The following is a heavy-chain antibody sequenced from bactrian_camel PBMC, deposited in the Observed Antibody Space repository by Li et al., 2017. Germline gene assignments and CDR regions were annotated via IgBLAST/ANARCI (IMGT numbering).Heavy chain of an antibody. J-gene: IGHJ6*01. CDR3: ARGLAAGKWPIFGY. D-gene: IGHD5*01. Sequence: HVQLVESGGGSVQSGGSLKLSCAASGYTYRNYCMGWFRQAPGKEREGVASIDTAGRTSYADSVKGRFTISRDNAKNTLYLQMNNLTPEDVAYYYCARGLAAGKWPIFGYWGQGTQVTVS. CDR2: IDTAGRT. CDR1: GYTYRNYC. V-gene: IGHV3S53*01.